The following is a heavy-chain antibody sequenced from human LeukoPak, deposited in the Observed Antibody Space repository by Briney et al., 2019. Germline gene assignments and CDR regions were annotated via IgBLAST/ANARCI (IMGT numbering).Heavy chain of an antibody. CDR2: ISSSSSTI. CDR1: GFTFSSYW. CDR3: ARGPASSGYYCGDY. V-gene: IGHV3-48*04. Sequence: GGSLRLSCAASGFTFSSYWMNWVRQAPGKGLEWVSYISSSSSTIYYADSVKGRFTISRDNAKNTLYLQMNSLRAEDTAVYYCARGPASSGYYCGDYWGQGTQVTVSS. D-gene: IGHD3-22*01. J-gene: IGHJ4*02.